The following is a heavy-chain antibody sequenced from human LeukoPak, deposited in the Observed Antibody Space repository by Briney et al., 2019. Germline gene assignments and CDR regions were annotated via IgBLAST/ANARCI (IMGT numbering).Heavy chain of an antibody. CDR3: ARVHATGYFSLDLGY. V-gene: IGHV1-2*02. D-gene: IGHD3-9*01. Sequence: ASVKVSCKASGGTFSSYAISWVRQAPGQGLDWMGWINPNTGGTKYAQKFQGRVTMIRDTSIGTAYMELSTVTSDDTAVYFCARVHATGYFSLDLGYWGQGTLVTVSS. J-gene: IGHJ4*02. CDR1: GGTFSSYA. CDR2: INPNTGGT.